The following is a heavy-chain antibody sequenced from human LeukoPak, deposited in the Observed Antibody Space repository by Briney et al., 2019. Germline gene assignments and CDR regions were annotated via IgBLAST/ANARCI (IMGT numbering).Heavy chain of an antibody. J-gene: IGHJ4*02. CDR1: GGSIRSSSYY. CDR3: ARQWYDSSGYYFDY. Sequence: SETLSLTCTVSGGSIRSSSYYWGWIRQPPGKGLEWIGSIYYSGSTYYNPSLKSRVTISVDTSKNQFSLKLSSVTAADTAVYYCARQWYDSSGYYFDYWGQGTLVTVSS. CDR2: IYYSGST. V-gene: IGHV4-39*01. D-gene: IGHD3-22*01.